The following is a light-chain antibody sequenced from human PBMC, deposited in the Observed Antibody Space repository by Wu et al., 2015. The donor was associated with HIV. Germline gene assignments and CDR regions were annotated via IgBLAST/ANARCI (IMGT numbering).Light chain of an antibody. CDR3: QKYNRAPFA. CDR1: QSVSSY. CDR2: DAS. Sequence: EIVLTQSPATLSLSPGERATLSCRASQSVSSYLAWYQQKPGQAPRLLIYDASNRATGIPARFSGSGSGTDFTLTISSLQPEDVATYYCQKYNRAPFAFGPGTKVDFK. V-gene: IGKV3-11*01. J-gene: IGKJ3*01.